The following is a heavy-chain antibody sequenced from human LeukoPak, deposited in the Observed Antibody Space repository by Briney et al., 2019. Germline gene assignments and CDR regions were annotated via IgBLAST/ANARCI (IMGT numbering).Heavy chain of an antibody. CDR3: ARWDDSAWGFGN. CDR2: ISHSGTT. Sequence: SETLSLTCIVSGGSISRYSWNWIRHSPGKGLEWVGYISHSGTTSYNSSLKSRVTISVDTSKNQLSLKLTSVTAADTAVYYCARWDDSAWGFGNWGPGTLVTVSS. D-gene: IGHD6-19*01. J-gene: IGHJ4*02. V-gene: IGHV4-59*08. CDR1: GGSISRYS.